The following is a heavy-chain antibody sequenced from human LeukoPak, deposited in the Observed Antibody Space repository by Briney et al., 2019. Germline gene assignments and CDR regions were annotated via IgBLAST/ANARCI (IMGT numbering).Heavy chain of an antibody. Sequence: ASVKVSFKASGYTFTPYYMHWVRQAPGQGLEWMGWINPSSGGTKHAQKFQGGVTMTRDTSINTAYMELSRLTSDDTAVYCCARGSNYYDYLDGDYWGQGTVVTVSS. J-gene: IGHJ4*02. D-gene: IGHD3-22*01. CDR1: GYTFTPYY. CDR3: ARGSNYYDYLDGDY. V-gene: IGHV1-2*02. CDR2: INPSSGGT.